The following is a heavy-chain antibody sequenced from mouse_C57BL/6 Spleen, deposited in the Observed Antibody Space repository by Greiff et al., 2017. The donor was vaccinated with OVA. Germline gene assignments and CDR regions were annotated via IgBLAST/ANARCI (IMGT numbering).Heavy chain of an antibody. Sequence: DVQLVESGPGLVKPSQSLSLTCSVTGYSITSGYYWNWIRQFPGNKLEWMGYISYDGSNNYNPSLKNRISITRDTSKNQFFLKLNSVTTEDTATYYCAREDYDGYYVYAMDYWGQGTSVTVSS. CDR3: AREDYDGYYVYAMDY. J-gene: IGHJ4*01. V-gene: IGHV3-6*01. CDR1: GYSITSGYY. D-gene: IGHD2-3*01. CDR2: ISYDGSN.